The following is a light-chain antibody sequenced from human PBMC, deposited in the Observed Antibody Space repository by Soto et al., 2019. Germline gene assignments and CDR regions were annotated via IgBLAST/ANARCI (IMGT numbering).Light chain of an antibody. CDR2: GNS. Sequence: QLVLTQPPSVSGAPGQRVIISCTGSSSNNGAGYDVHWYQQLPGTAPKLLIYGNSNRPSGVPDRFSGSKSGTSASLAITGLHAEDEADYYCQSYDSILSGVVFGGGTKLTVL. CDR1: SSNNGAGYD. CDR3: QSYDSILSGVV. V-gene: IGLV1-40*01. J-gene: IGLJ2*01.